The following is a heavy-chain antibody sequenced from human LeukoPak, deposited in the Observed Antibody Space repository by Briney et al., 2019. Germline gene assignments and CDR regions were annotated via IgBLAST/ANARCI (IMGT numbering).Heavy chain of an antibody. J-gene: IGHJ4*02. CDR2: INPNSGGT. V-gene: IGHV1-2*02. CDR1: GYTFTGYY. CDR3: ARVPGRTIAVAGTGYFDY. D-gene: IGHD6-19*01. Sequence: ASVMVSCKASGYTFTGYYMHWVRQAPGQGLEWMGWINPNSGGTNYAQKFQGRVTMTRDTSISTAYMELSRLRSDDTAVYFCARVPGRTIAVAGTGYFDYWGQGTLVTVSS.